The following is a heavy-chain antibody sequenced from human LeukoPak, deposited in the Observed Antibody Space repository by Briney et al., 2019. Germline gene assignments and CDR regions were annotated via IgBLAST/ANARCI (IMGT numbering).Heavy chain of an antibody. V-gene: IGHV4-31*03. CDR2: IDTSGSP. Sequence: SETLSLTCTVSSASLTRGSYFWNWIRQHPGKGLEWLGYIDTSGSPHYNPSLKSRLTISIDTSKDQFSMRLASVTAADTAVYYCARDLAGMDVWGQGTTVIVS. CDR1: SASLTRGSYF. J-gene: IGHJ6*02. CDR3: ARDLAGMDV.